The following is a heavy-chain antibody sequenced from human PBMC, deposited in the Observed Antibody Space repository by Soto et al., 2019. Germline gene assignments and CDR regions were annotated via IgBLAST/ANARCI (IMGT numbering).Heavy chain of an antibody. Sequence: QVQLVQSGAEVKKPGASVKVSCKASGYTFTSYGVSWVRQAPGQGLEWMGWISGYNGNTNYAQKLQGRVTMTTDTSTSTAYMELRSLGSDDTAGYYCARAGKYYYGSGSPYDYGMDVCGQGITVTVS. CDR3: ARAGKYYYGSGSPYDYGMDV. CDR1: GYTFTSYG. V-gene: IGHV1-18*04. CDR2: ISGYNGNT. D-gene: IGHD3-10*01. J-gene: IGHJ6*02.